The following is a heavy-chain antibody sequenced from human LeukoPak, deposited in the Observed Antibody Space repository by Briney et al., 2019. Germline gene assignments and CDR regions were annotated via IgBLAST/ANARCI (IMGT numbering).Heavy chain of an antibody. CDR2: IWYGGSNK. Sequence: GGSLRLSCAASGFTFSSYGMHWVRQAPGKGLEWVAVIWYGGSNKYYADSVKGRFTISRDNSKNTVYLQMNSLRAGDTGVYYCAKDQPRAYFDSWGQGTLVAVSS. V-gene: IGHV3-30*02. D-gene: IGHD2-2*01. CDR1: GFTFSSYG. CDR3: AKDQPRAYFDS. J-gene: IGHJ4*02.